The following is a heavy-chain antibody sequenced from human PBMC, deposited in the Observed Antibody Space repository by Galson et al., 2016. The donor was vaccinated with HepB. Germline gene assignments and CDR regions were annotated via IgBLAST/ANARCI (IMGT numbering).Heavy chain of an antibody. CDR3: AASYFDSSGYADGFDY. V-gene: IGHV6-1*01. D-gene: IGHD3-22*01. Sequence: CAISGDSVSSSSAAWNWIRQSPSRGLEWLGRTYYRSKWYNDYALSVKSRISIDPDTSKNQFSLQLNSVTPEDTAVYYCAASYFDSSGYADGFDYWGQVTLVTVSS. CDR2: TYYRSKWYN. J-gene: IGHJ4*02. CDR1: GDSVSSSSAA.